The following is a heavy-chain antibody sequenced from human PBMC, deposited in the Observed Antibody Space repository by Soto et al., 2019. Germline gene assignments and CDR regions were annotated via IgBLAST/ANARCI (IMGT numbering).Heavy chain of an antibody. D-gene: IGHD6-19*01. CDR2: IKSKTDGGTT. J-gene: IGHJ6*02. Sequence: GGSLRLSCAASGFTFSNAWMNWVHQAPGKGLEWVGRIKSKTDGGTTDYAAPVKGRFTISRDDSKNTLYLQMNSLKTEDTAVYYCTTGNSVAMRYYYYYAMDVWGPGTTVTLSS. CDR1: GFTFSNAW. V-gene: IGHV3-15*07. CDR3: TTGNSVAMRYYYYYAMDV.